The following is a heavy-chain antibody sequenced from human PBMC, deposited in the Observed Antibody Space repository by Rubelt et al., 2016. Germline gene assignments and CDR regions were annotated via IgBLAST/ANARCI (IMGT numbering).Heavy chain of an antibody. J-gene: IGHJ6*02. Sequence: KTDGGTTDYAAPVKGRFTISRDDSKNTLYLQMNSLKTEDTAVYYCTTYSTVTTDYYYYGMDVWGQGTTVTVSS. CDR2: KTDGGTT. CDR3: TTYSTVTTDYYYYGMDV. V-gene: IGHV3-15*01. D-gene: IGHD4-17*01.